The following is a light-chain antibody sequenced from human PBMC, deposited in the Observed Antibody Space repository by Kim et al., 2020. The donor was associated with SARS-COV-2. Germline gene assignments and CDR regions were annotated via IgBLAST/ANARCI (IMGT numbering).Light chain of an antibody. CDR3: QQANSFPLT. J-gene: IGKJ4*01. V-gene: IGKV1-12*01. CDR2: DAT. CDR1: QGISTW. Sequence: DIQMTQSPSSVSASVGDRVTITCRASQGISTWLAWYQQKPGKAPKILIYDATTLESGVSLRFSGNGSGTDFTFTISSLQPEDIATYYCQQANSFPLTFGGGTKVDIK.